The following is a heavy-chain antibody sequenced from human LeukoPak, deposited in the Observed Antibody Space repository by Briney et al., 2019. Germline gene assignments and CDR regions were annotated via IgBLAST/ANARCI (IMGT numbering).Heavy chain of an antibody. Sequence: SETLSLTCAVYGGSFSGYYWSWIRQPPGKGLEWIGEINHSGSTNYNPSLKSRVTISIDTSSNQFSLRLNSMTAADTAVYYCARVLRAASWRSYDYWGQGSLVTVSS. CDR1: GGSFSGYY. CDR2: INHSGST. CDR3: ARVLRAASWRSYDY. V-gene: IGHV4-34*01. D-gene: IGHD5-18*01. J-gene: IGHJ4*02.